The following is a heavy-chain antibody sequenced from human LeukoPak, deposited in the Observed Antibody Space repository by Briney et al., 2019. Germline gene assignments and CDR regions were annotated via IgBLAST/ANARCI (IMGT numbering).Heavy chain of an antibody. V-gene: IGHV3-7*04. J-gene: IGHJ4*02. CDR3: ARDLYGSGSYDY. CDR2: IKQDGSEK. Sequence: GGSLRLSCAASGFTFTSYWVTWVRQAPGKGLEWVANIKQDGSEKYYVDSVKGRFTISRDNAKNSLYLQMNSLRAEDTAVYYCARDLYGSGSYDYRGQGTLVTVSS. CDR1: GFTFTSYW. D-gene: IGHD3-10*01.